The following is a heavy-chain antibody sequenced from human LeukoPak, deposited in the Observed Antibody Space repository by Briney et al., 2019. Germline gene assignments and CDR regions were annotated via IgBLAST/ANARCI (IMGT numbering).Heavy chain of an antibody. D-gene: IGHD3-10*01. CDR3: ARSGPFYYGGAFDI. CDR2: INPSGGST. J-gene: IGHJ3*02. CDR1: GGTFSSYA. V-gene: IGHV1-46*01. Sequence: ASVKVSCKASGGTFSSYAISWVRQAPGQGLEWMGIINPSGGSTSYAQRFQGRVTMTRDMSTSTVYKELSSLRSEDTAVYFCARSGPFYYGGAFDIWGQGTLVTVSS.